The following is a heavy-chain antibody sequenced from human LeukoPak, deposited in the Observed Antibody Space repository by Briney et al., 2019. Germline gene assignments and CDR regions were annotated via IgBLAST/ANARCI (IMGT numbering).Heavy chain of an antibody. V-gene: IGHV1-69*13. CDR3: ARDGSGAFDI. CDR2: IIPIFGTA. CDR1: GGTFSSYA. D-gene: IGHD3-10*01. J-gene: IGHJ3*02. Sequence: SVKVSCKASGGTFSSYAISWVRQAPGQGLEWMGGIIPIFGTANYAQKFQGRVTMTADESTSTAYMELSSLRSEDTAVYYCARDGSGAFDIWGQGTMVTVSS.